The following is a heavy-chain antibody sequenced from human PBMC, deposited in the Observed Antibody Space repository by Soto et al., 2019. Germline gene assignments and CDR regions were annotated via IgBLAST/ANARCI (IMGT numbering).Heavy chain of an antibody. CDR1: GYTFTSYD. CDR3: ARSVELRYFGWLFSKNDYDGMDV. Sequence: QVQLVQSGAEVKKPGASVKVSCKASGYTFTSYDINWVRHATGQGLEWMGWMNPNSGNTGYAQKFQGRVTMTRNTSISTAYMELSGLRSEDTAVYYCARSVELRYFGWLFSKNDYDGMDVWGQGTTVAVSA. V-gene: IGHV1-8*01. J-gene: IGHJ6*01. D-gene: IGHD3-9*01. CDR2: MNPNSGNT.